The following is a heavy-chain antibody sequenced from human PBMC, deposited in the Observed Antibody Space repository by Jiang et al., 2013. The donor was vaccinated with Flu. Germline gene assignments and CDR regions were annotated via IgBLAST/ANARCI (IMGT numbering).Heavy chain of an antibody. J-gene: IGHJ6*02. CDR3: ARSWRNIAVADYYYYYGMDV. CDR2: ISAYNGNT. CDR1: GYTFTSYG. Sequence: GAEVKKPGASVKVSCKASGYTFTSYGISWVRQAPGQGLEWMGWISAYNGNTNYAQKLQGRVTMTTDTSTSTAYMELRSLRSDDTAVYYCARSWRNIAVADYYYYYGMDVWGQGTTVTVSS. V-gene: IGHV1-18*01. D-gene: IGHD6-19*01.